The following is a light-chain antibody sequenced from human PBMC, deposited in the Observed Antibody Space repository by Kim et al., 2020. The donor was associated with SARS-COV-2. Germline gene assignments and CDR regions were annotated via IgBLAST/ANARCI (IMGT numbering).Light chain of an antibody. CDR2: TAS. V-gene: IGKV3-20*01. CDR3: QEYGSLTGA. CDR1: QSVPSNY. J-gene: IGKJ3*01. Sequence: EIVLTQSPGTLSLSPGERATLSCRASQSVPSNYLAWYQQKLGQAPRLLIYTASSRATGIPDRFSGSGSGTDFTLTISRLEPEDFAVYYCQEYGSLTGAFGAGTKVDIK.